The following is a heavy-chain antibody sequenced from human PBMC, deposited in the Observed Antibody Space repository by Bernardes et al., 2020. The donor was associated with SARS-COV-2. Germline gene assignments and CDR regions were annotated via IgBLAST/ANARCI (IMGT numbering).Heavy chain of an antibody. J-gene: IGHJ4*02. CDR1: GFTFSSYG. CDR3: AKDLEMATIQNYFDY. Sequence: GGSLRLSCAASGFTFSSYGMHWVRQAPGKGLEWVAVISYDGSNKYYADSVKGRFTISRDNSKNTLYLQMNSLRAEDTAVYYCAKDLEMATIQNYFDYWGQGTLVTVSS. D-gene: IGHD5-12*01. V-gene: IGHV3-30*18. CDR2: ISYDGSNK.